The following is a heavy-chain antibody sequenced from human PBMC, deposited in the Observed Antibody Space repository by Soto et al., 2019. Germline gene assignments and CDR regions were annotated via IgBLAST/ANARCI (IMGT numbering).Heavy chain of an antibody. D-gene: IGHD4-17*01. CDR2: ISYDGSNK. CDR1: GFTFSSYA. CDR3: ARARTTNDAFDI. Sequence: PGGSLRLSCAASGFTFSSYAMHWVRQAPGKGLEWVAVISYDGSNKYYADSVKGRFTISRDNSKNTLYLQMNSLRAEDTAVYYCARARTTNDAFDIWGQGTMVTVS. V-gene: IGHV3-30-3*01. J-gene: IGHJ3*02.